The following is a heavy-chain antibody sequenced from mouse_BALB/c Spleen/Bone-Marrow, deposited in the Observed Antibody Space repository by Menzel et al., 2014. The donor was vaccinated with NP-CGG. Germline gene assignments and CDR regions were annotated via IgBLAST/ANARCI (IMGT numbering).Heavy chain of an antibody. CDR3: ANYYYGSSYGIAY. D-gene: IGHD1-1*01. CDR2: IDPANGNT. Sequence: VQLQQSGAELVKPGASVKLSCTASGFNIKDTYMHWVKQRPEQGLEWIGRIDPANGNTKYDPKFQGKATITADTSSNTAYLQLSGLTSEDSAVYYCANYYYGSSYGIAYWGQGTLVTVSA. V-gene: IGHV14-3*02. CDR1: GFNIKDTY. J-gene: IGHJ3*01.